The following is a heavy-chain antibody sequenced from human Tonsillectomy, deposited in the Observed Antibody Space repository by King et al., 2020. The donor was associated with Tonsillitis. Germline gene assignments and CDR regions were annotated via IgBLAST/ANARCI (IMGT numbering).Heavy chain of an antibody. CDR1: GFSFRTYW. CDR3: ARDEHRSALY. V-gene: IGHV3-7*03. J-gene: IGHJ4*02. Sequence: VQLVESGGGLVQPGGSLRLSCAASGFSFRTYWMSWVRQVSGKGLQWVANIKEDGSDKYYVDSVRGRFTISRDNAKNSLYLQMNSLRVEDTAVYFCARDEHRSALYWGRGTPVTVSS. CDR2: IKEDGSDK.